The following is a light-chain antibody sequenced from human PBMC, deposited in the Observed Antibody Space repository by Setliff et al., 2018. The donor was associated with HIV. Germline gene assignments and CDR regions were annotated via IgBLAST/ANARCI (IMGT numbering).Light chain of an antibody. V-gene: IGLV2-11*01. J-gene: IGLJ3*02. CDR1: SSDVGSYNY. Sequence: QSALTQPRSVSGSPGQSVTISCTGTSSDVGSYNYVSWYQQHPGKAPKLMIYDVSKRPSGVPDRFSGSKSGNTASLTVSGLQADDEADYYCSSYAGGNNMVFGGGTKATVL. CDR2: DVS. CDR3: SSYAGGNNMV.